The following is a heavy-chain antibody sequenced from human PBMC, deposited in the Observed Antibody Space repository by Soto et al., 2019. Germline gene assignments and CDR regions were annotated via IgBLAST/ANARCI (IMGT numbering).Heavy chain of an antibody. V-gene: IGHV3-33*01. J-gene: IGHJ4*02. Sequence: PGGSLRLSCAASGFTFSSYGMHWVRQAPGKGLEWVAVIWYDGSNKYYADSVKGRFTISRDNSKNTLYLQMNSLRAEDTAVYYCARDPDSGSYYEFDYWGQGTLVTVSS. CDR3: ARDPDSGSYYEFDY. D-gene: IGHD1-26*01. CDR2: IWYDGSNK. CDR1: GFTFSSYG.